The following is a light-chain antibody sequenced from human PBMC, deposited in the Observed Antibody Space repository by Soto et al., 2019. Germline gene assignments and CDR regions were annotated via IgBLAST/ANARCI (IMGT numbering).Light chain of an antibody. CDR1: QSVSSY. CDR2: DAS. J-gene: IGKJ5*01. V-gene: IGKV3-11*01. CDR3: HQRSNWPPVT. Sequence: EIVLTQSPSTVALSTGERATLSCRASQSVSSYLAWYQQKPGQAPRLLIYDASNRATGIPARFSGSGSGTDFTPTISSLEPEDFAVYYCHQRSNWPPVTFGQGTRLEIK.